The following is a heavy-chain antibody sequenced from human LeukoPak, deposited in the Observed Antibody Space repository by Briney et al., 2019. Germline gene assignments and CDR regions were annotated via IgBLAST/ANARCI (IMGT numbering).Heavy chain of an antibody. Sequence: GGSLRLPCAASGFTFSIYTMNWVRQAPGKGLEWVSSISSSSSSYIYYADSVKGRFTISRDNAKNSLYLQMNSLRAEDTAVYYCAKRGEKYSNGWFIDYWGQGTLVTVSS. CDR1: GFTFSIYT. CDR2: ISSSSSSYI. CDR3: AKRGEKYSNGWFIDY. J-gene: IGHJ4*02. D-gene: IGHD6-19*01. V-gene: IGHV3-21*01.